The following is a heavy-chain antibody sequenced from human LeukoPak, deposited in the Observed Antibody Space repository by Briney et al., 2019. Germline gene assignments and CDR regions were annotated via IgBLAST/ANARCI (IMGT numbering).Heavy chain of an antibody. CDR3: ARNNGMDV. V-gene: IGHV3-7*03. CDR2: VNRDGSET. Sequence: GGSLRPSCAASGFALSSHWMTWVRQVPGRGPEWVANVNRDGSETYYLDSVKGRFTISKDNAKNSLYLQMNSLRAEDTALYHCARNNGMDVWGQGTTVIVSS. J-gene: IGHJ6*02. CDR1: GFALSSHW.